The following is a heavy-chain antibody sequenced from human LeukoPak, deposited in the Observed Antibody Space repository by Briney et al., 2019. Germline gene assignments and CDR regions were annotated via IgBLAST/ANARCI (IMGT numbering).Heavy chain of an antibody. V-gene: IGHV4-4*09. CDR3: AAGPWELDL. Sequence: SETLSLTCTVSGVSINTYYASWIRQAPGKGLEFIGFIYNGGNTNYNPSLKSRATISVDTSNNQFSLRLTSVTAADTAMYYCAAGPWELDLWGQGTLVTVSS. J-gene: IGHJ4*02. CDR2: IYNGGNT. CDR1: GVSINTYY. D-gene: IGHD1-26*01.